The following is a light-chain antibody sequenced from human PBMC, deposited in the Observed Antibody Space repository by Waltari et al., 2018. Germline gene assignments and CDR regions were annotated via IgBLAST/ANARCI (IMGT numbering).Light chain of an antibody. CDR1: SRDVGPYNL. CDR2: EAS. CDR3: CSYAGSGSWV. Sequence: QSALTQPASVSGSPGQSISISCIGTSRDVGPYNLVSWYQHHPGKAPKLIVLEASKRTSGCSNRCSGSKAANTASLIISGLQADDEADYYCCSYAGSGSWVFGGGTKVTVI. J-gene: IGLJ3*02. V-gene: IGLV2-23*01.